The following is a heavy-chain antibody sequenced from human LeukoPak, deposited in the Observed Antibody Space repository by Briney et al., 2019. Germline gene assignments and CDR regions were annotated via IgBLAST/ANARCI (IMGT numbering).Heavy chain of an antibody. CDR1: GFTFSSYG. D-gene: IGHD3-10*01. Sequence: GGSLRLSCAASGFTFSSYGIHWVRQAPGKGLEWVAGIWYEGSNKYYADSVKGRFTISRDNSENTLSLQMNSLRAEDTAVYYCARDLAAGEGFGEYYFDYWGQGTLVTVSS. V-gene: IGHV3-33*01. J-gene: IGHJ4*02. CDR2: IWYEGSNK. CDR3: ARDLAAGEGFGEYYFDY.